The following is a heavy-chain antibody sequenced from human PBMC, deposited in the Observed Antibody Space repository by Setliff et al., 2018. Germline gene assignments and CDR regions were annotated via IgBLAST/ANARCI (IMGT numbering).Heavy chain of an antibody. D-gene: IGHD6-19*01. CDR3: AREQWLDPPGYYYMDV. Sequence: PSETLSLTCAVYGGSFSGYYWSWIRQPAGKGLEWIGFIYIGGSANYNPSLKSRVTMSIDTSKNQFSLKLNSVTAADMAVYYCAREQWLDPPGYYYMDVWAKGTTVTVSS. CDR1: GGSFSGYY. V-gene: IGHV4-4*07. CDR2: IYIGGSA. J-gene: IGHJ6*03.